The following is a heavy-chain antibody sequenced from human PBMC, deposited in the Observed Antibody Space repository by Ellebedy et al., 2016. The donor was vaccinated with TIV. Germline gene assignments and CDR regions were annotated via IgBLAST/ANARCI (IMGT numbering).Heavy chain of an antibody. CDR3: AKEGSRKIVMVIET. CDR1: GLNFNNAV. CDR2: IRGDGGST. D-gene: IGHD3-22*01. Sequence: PGGSLRLSCAASGLNFNNAVMTWVRQAPGKGLEWVSTIRGDGGSTFYEESVQGRFIISSDTSKNVLYLKMNSLRVEDTAFYFCAKEGSRKIVMVIETWGQGTPVTVSS. V-gene: IGHV3-23*01. J-gene: IGHJ4*02.